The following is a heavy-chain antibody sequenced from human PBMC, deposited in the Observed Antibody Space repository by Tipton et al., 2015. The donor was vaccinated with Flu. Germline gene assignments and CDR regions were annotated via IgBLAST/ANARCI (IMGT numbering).Heavy chain of an antibody. V-gene: IGHV4-38-2*01. CDR3: ANVRNYGSGRSYYFAY. D-gene: IGHD3-10*01. CDR1: GYSIISSYY. J-gene: IGHJ4*01. Sequence: TLSLTCDVSGYSIISSYYWGWIRQPPGKGLEWIGSIDHSGNTYYNPSLKWRVSMSVDTSKNQFSLKLDSMTAAGTAVYYCANVRNYGSGRSYYFAYWGHGTLVTVSS. CDR2: IDHSGNT.